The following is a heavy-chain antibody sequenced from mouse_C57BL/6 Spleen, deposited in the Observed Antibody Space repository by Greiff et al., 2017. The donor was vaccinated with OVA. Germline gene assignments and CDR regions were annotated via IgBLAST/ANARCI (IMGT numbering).Heavy chain of an antibody. CDR1: GYTFTSYW. D-gene: IGHD1-1*01. J-gene: IGHJ4*01. Sequence: QVQLQQPGAELVRPGSSVKLSCKASGYTFTSYWMHWVKQRPIQGLEWIGNIDPSDSETHYNQKFKDKATLTVDTSSSTAYMQLSSLSSEDSAVYYCARQYYYDGGYYAMDYWGQGTSVTVSS. V-gene: IGHV1-52*01. CDR3: ARQYYYDGGYYAMDY. CDR2: IDPSDSET.